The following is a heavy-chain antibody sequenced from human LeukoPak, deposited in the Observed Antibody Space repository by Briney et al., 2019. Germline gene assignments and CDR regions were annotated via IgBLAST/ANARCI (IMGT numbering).Heavy chain of an antibody. V-gene: IGHV3-7*01. CDR2: INQVGSEK. CDR1: GFTFDDYA. CDR3: ARDGVAPGLYFDF. D-gene: IGHD2-15*01. Sequence: GGSLRLSCVASGFTFDDYAMHWVRQAPGKGLEWVASINQVGSEKYYGDSMRGRFSVSRDNTQNSLYLQMNSLRAEDTAVYYCARDGVAPGLYFDFWGQGTLVTVSS. J-gene: IGHJ4*02.